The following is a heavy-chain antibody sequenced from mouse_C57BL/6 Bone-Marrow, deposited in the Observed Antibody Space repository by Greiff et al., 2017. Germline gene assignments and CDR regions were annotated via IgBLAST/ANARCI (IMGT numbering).Heavy chain of an antibody. CDR2: IDPENGDT. D-gene: IGHD1-1*01. CDR1: GFNIKDDY. J-gene: IGHJ4*01. Sequence: VQLQQSGAELVRPGASVKLSCTASGFNIKDDYMHWVKQRPEQGLEWIGWIDPENGDTEYASKFQGKATITADTSSNTAYLQLSSLTSEDTAVDYCTTHGSSYGGAMDYWGQGTSVTVSS. CDR3: TTHGSSYGGAMDY. V-gene: IGHV14-4*01.